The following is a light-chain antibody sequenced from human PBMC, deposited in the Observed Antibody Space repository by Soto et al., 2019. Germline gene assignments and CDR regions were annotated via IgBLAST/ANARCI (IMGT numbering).Light chain of an antibody. CDR3: QQYDDWPLT. V-gene: IGKV3-15*01. Sequence: EKVMTQSPATLSVSPGDRATLSCRASENIKNRLAWYQQKPGQGPRLLIYDAFTRATDIPARFSGSASGTEFTLTISSLQSEDSAFYYCQQYDDWPLTLGGGTKVEIK. J-gene: IGKJ4*01. CDR2: DAF. CDR1: ENIKNR.